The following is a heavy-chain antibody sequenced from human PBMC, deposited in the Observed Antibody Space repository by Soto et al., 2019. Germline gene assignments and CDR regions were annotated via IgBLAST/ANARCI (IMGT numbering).Heavy chain of an antibody. CDR1: GFTFSSYA. J-gene: IGHJ4*02. D-gene: IGHD6-13*01. V-gene: IGHV3-23*01. CDR2: ISGSGGST. Sequence: GGSLRLSCAASGFTFSSYAMSWVRQAPGKGLEWVSAISGSGGSTYYADSVKGRFTISRDNSKNTLYLQMNSLRAEDTAVYYCAKDRRVHIAAAGILDYWGQGTLVTVSS. CDR3: AKDRRVHIAAAGILDY.